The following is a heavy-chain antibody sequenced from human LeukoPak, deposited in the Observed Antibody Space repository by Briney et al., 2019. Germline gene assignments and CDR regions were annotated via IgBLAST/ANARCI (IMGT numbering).Heavy chain of an antibody. CDR3: ARGGLDGYHFDY. V-gene: IGHV4-30-2*01. CDR1: GGSISSGSYS. J-gene: IGHJ4*02. Sequence: PSETLSLTCAVSGGSISSGSYSWSWIRQPPGTGLEWIGYIYHSGSTYYNPSLKSRVTISVDRSKNQFSLKLSSVTAAGTAVYYCARGGLDGYHFDYWGQGTLVTVSS. D-gene: IGHD5-24*01. CDR2: IYHSGST.